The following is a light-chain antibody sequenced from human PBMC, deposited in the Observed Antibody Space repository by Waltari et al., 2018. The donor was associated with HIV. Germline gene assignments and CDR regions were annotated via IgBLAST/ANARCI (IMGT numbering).Light chain of an antibody. CDR1: SSDVGDSNY. J-gene: IGLJ1*01. V-gene: IGLV2-8*01. CDR2: EVN. CDR3: CSNAANNNFV. Sequence: QSALTQPPSASGSPGQSVTISCTGTSSDVGDSNYVSWYQQHPGKAPKLMIYEVNKRPSGVPDRFSGSKSGNTASLTVSRLQAKDEADYFCCSNAANNNFVFGTGTKVTVL.